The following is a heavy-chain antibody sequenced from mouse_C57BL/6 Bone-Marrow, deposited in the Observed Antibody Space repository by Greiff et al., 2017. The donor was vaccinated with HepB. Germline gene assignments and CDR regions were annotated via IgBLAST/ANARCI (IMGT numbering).Heavy chain of an antibody. CDR2: IDPENGDT. CDR1: GFNIKDDY. CDR3: TALFFGSPYYFDY. V-gene: IGHV14-4*01. J-gene: IGHJ2*01. Sequence: EVQLQQSGAELVRPGASVKLSCTASGFNIKDDYMHWVKQRPEQGLEWIGWIDPENGDTEYASKFQGKATITADTSSNTAYLQLSSLTSEDTAVYYCTALFFGSPYYFDYWGQGTTLTVSS.